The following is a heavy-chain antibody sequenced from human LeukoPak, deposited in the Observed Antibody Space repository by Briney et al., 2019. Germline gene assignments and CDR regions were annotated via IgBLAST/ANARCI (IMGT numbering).Heavy chain of an antibody. V-gene: IGHV3-23*01. CDR1: GFTFSSYA. CDR2: ISGSSGST. Sequence: GGSPRLSCAASGFTFSSYAMSWVRQAPGKGLEWVSSISGSSGSTYYADSVKGRFTISRDNSKNTLYLQMNSLRAEDTAVYYCAKVSGLGAFDIWGQGTMVTVSS. J-gene: IGHJ3*02. D-gene: IGHD5/OR15-5a*01. CDR3: AKVSGLGAFDI.